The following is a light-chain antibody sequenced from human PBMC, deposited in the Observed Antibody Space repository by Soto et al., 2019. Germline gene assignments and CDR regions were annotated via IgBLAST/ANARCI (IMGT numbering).Light chain of an antibody. CDR2: STS. CDR1: QSISKW. J-gene: IGKJ2*03. CDR3: QQYNSVSS. V-gene: IGKV1-5*01. Sequence: IQMIQPPSTLSASLGETVTITCRAGQSISKWLAWYRQKPGLAPVLLIHSTSTLQAGVPSRFSGGGSGTEFTLTINNVQPDDSATYYCQQYNSVSSFGQGTRLVIE.